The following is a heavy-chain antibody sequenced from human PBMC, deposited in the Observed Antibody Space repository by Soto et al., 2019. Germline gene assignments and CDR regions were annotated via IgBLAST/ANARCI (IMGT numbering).Heavy chain of an antibody. CDR2: IYYSGST. V-gene: IGHV4-59*01. J-gene: IGHJ6*01. CDR1: GGSISSYY. D-gene: IGHD6-19*01. Sequence: QVQLQESGPGLVKPSETLSLTCTVSGGSISSYYWSWIQQPPGKGLEWIGYIYYSGSTNYNPSLKRRVTISVDTSKNQFSLKLSSVTAADTAVYYCARDRLAVAGTGYYYYYGMDVW. CDR3: ARDRLAVAGTGYYYYYGMDV.